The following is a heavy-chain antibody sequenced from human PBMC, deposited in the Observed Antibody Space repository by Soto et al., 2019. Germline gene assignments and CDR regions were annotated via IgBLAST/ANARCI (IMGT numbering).Heavy chain of an antibody. Sequence: SETLSLTCTVSGGSISRSSYYWGWIRQPPGKGLEWIGSIYYSGSTYYNPSLKSRVTISVDTSKNQFSLKLSSVTAADTAVYYCARSPYDILTGCFDYWGQGTLVTVSS. CDR1: GGSISRSSYY. CDR2: IYYSGST. CDR3: ARSPYDILTGCFDY. D-gene: IGHD3-9*01. V-gene: IGHV4-39*01. J-gene: IGHJ4*02.